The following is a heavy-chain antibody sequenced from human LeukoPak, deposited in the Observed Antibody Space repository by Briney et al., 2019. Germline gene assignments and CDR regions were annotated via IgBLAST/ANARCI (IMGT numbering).Heavy chain of an antibody. CDR1: GGSISSSSYY. D-gene: IGHD3-9*01. J-gene: IGHJ6*03. CDR2: IYYSGST. Sequence: SETLSLTCAVSGGSISSSSYYWGWIRQPPGKGLEWIGSIYYSGSTYYNPSLKSRVTISVDTSKNQFSLKVNSVAAADTAVYYCARGHSRTYYDIVTGADSYLYYFMDVWGKGTTVAVSS. CDR3: ARGHSRTYYDIVTGADSYLYYFMDV. V-gene: IGHV4-39*07.